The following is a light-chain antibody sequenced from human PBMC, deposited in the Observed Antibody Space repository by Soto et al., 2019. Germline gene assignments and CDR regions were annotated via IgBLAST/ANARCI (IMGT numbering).Light chain of an antibody. J-gene: IGLJ3*02. CDR3: QAYDYSLTAFV. CDR2: GNR. Sequence: QSVLTQPPSVSGAPGQRVTISCTGNNSNIGAGYDVHWYQQLPGAAPKLVIFGNRNRPSGVPERFSGSKSGTSASLAITGLQAEEEADYYCQAYDYSLTAFVFGGGTTLTVL. V-gene: IGLV1-40*01. CDR1: NSNIGAGYD.